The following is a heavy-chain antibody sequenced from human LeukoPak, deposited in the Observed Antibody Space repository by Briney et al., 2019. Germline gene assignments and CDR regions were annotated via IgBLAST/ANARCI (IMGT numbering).Heavy chain of an antibody. D-gene: IGHD2-2*02. CDR3: ARGRRDIVVVPAAIPGYYFDY. Sequence: SETLSLTCAVSGGSISSGGYYWSWIRQPPGKGLEWIGEINHSGSTNYNPSLKSRVTISVDTSKNQFSLKLSSVTAADTAVYYCARGRRDIVVVPAAIPGYYFDYRGQGTLVTVSS. CDR1: GGSISSGGYY. V-gene: IGHV4-34*01. J-gene: IGHJ4*02. CDR2: INHSGST.